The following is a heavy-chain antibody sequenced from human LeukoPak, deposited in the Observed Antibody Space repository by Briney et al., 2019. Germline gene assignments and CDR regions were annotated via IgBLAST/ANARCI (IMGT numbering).Heavy chain of an antibody. Sequence: SETLSLTCSVSGGSISTYYWSWIRQLPGKGLEWIGYIYYTGTTNYNPSLRSRVTISVDTSRNQFSLRLSSVTAADMAVYYCAREDPQTTVPEGMDVWGHGTTVIVSS. CDR3: AREDPQTTVPEGMDV. J-gene: IGHJ6*02. CDR2: IYYTGTT. D-gene: IGHD4-17*01. V-gene: IGHV4-59*01. CDR1: GGSISTYY.